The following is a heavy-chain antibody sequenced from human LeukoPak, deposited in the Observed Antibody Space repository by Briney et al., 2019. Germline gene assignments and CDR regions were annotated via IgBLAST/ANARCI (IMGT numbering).Heavy chain of an antibody. V-gene: IGHV3-30*18. Sequence: PGGSLRLSYAASGFTFSSYSMNWVRQAPGKGLEWVAVISYDGSNKYYADSVKGRFTISRDNSKNTLYLQMNSLRAEDTAVYYCAKDLDVVVPATIDYWGQGTLVTVSS. CDR2: ISYDGSNK. D-gene: IGHD2-2*01. J-gene: IGHJ4*02. CDR3: AKDLDVVVPATIDY. CDR1: GFTFSSYS.